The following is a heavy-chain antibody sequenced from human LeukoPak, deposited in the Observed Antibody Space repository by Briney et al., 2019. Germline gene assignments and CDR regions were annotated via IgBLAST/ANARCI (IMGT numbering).Heavy chain of an antibody. CDR1: GGSISSGGYS. Sequence: SETLSLTCAVSGGSISSGGYSWSWIRQPPGKGPEWIGYIYHSGSTYYNPSLKSRVTISVDRSKNQFSLKLSSVTAAGTAVYYCARDLGYYDSIEGFWFDPWGQGTLVTVSS. CDR3: ARDLGYYDSIEGFWFDP. V-gene: IGHV4-30-2*01. CDR2: IYHSGST. D-gene: IGHD3-22*01. J-gene: IGHJ5*02.